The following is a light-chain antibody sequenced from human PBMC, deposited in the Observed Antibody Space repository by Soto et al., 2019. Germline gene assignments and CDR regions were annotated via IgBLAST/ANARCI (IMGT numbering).Light chain of an antibody. CDR2: EVS. V-gene: IGLV2-8*01. J-gene: IGLJ2*01. CDR3: SSYAGSNNVL. Sequence: QSALTQPPSASGCPGQSVTISCTGTSSDIGGYKFVSWYQQHPGKAPKLMIYEVSKRPSGVPDRFSGSKSGNTASLTVSGLQADDEADYYCSSYAGSNNVLFGGGTKLTVL. CDR1: SSDIGGYKF.